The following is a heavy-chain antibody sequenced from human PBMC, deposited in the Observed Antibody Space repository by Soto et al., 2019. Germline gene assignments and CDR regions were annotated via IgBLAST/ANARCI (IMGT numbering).Heavy chain of an antibody. CDR1: GFTFSSYA. D-gene: IGHD2-2*01. J-gene: IGHJ6*02. CDR3: AKHVVVVPAAPAIPPPY. CDR2: ISGSSSSI. V-gene: IGHV3-23*01. Sequence: EVQLLESGGGLVQPGGSLRLSCAASGFTFSSYAMSWVRQAPGKGLEWVSAISGSSSSIYYADSVKGRFTISRDNSKNTLYLQMNSLRAEDTAVYYCAKHVVVVPAAPAIPPPYWGQETTDTVSS.